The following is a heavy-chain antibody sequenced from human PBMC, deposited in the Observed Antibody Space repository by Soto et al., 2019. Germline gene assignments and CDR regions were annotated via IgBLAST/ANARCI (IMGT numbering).Heavy chain of an antibody. CDR1: GFTFSSYA. D-gene: IGHD1-26*01. J-gene: IGHJ4*02. Sequence: GGSLRLSCAASGFTFSSYAMHWVRQAPGRGLEWVAVISYDGSNKYYADSVKGRFTISRDNSKNTLYLQMNSLRAEDTAVYYCARTLVGAITYYFDYWGQGTLVTVSS. CDR2: ISYDGSNK. CDR3: ARTLVGAITYYFDY. V-gene: IGHV3-30-3*01.